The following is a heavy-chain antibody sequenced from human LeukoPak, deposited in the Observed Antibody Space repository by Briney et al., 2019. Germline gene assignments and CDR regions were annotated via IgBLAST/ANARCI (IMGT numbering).Heavy chain of an antibody. CDR2: INHSGST. CDR1: GGSFSGYY. D-gene: IGHD3-3*01. CDR3: ARGGGVRSLEWFLPFDY. V-gene: IGHV4-34*01. J-gene: IGHJ4*02. Sequence: SETLSLTCAVYGGSFSGYYWSWIRQPPGKGLEWIGEINHSGSTNYNPSLKSRVTISVDTSKNQFSLKLSSVTAADTAVYYCARGGGVRSLEWFLPFDYWGQGTLVTVSS.